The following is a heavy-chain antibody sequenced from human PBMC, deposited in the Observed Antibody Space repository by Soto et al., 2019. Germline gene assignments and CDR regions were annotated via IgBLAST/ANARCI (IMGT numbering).Heavy chain of an antibody. CDR3: AKDPEYSSSFDY. D-gene: IGHD6-6*01. V-gene: IGHV3-23*01. Sequence: GGSLRLSCATSGFTFSSYAMSWVRQAPGKGLEWVSAISGSGGSTYYADSVKGRFTISRDNSKNTLYLQMNSLRAEDTAVYYCAKDPEYSSSFDYWGQGTLVTVSS. CDR2: ISGSGGST. J-gene: IGHJ4*02. CDR1: GFTFSSYA.